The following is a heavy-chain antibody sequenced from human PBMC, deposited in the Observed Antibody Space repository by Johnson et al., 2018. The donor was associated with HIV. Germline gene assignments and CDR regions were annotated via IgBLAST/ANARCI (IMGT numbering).Heavy chain of an antibody. D-gene: IGHD3-22*01. Sequence: VHLVESGGGVARPGGSLRLSCAASGFTFGDYAMSWVRQVPGKGLEWVSGINWNGGRTGYDASVEGQLTISRDNVKKSLYLHMNSLRAEETALYYCAIVSSNGDSSGLVDVFDIWGQGTMVTVSS. CDR1: GFTFGDYA. CDR3: AIVSSNGDSSGLVDVFDI. J-gene: IGHJ3*02. V-gene: IGHV3-20*04. CDR2: INWNGGRT.